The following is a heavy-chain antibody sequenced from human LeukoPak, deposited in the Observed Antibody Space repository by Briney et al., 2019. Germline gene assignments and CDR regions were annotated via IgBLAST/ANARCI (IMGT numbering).Heavy chain of an antibody. CDR2: IYYNGIT. J-gene: IGHJ5*02. CDR3: ARGLECRTTSCGCFYP. D-gene: IGHD2-2*01. Sequence: PSETLSLTCTVSGGSFSSHYWSWIRQHPGKGLEWIGYIYYNGITYYNPSLKSPLNKSMDTSKKQFSLRLSSVSAADTATYFCARGLECRTTSCGCFYPWGQGTLVSVSS. V-gene: IGHV4-59*06. CDR1: GGSFSSHY.